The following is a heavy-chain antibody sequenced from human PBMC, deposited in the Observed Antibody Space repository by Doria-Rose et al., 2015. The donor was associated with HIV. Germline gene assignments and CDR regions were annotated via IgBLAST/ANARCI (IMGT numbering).Heavy chain of an antibody. CDR3: ARIKSSRWYHKYYFDF. V-gene: IGHV2-26*01. CDR1: GVSLSSPGMG. D-gene: IGHD6-13*01. J-gene: IGHJ4*02. CDR2: IFSDDDR. Sequence: QVQLVESGPVLVKPTETLTLTCTVSGVSLSSPGMGVSWIRQPPGKALEWLANIFSDDDRSYTTSLKSRLTISRDASKRQVVLTMTDMDTVDTAAYYCARIKSSRWYHKYYFDFWGQGTLVIVSA.